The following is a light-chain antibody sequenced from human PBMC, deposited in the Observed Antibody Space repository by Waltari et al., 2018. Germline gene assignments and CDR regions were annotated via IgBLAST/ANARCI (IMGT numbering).Light chain of an antibody. V-gene: IGLV2-8*01. CDR2: EVS. J-gene: IGLJ1*01. CDR1: SSDVGGYNY. Sequence: QSALTQPPSASGSPGQSVTISCTGTSSDVGGYNYFSWYQQHPGKAPKLMIYEVSKRPAGVPDRFSGCKSGNTASLTVSGLQAEDEADYYCSSYAGSNFYVFGTGTKVTVL. CDR3: SSYAGSNFYV.